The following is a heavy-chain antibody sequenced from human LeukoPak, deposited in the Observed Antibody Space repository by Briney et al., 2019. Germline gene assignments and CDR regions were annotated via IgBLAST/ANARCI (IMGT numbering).Heavy chain of an antibody. CDR3: ARDPHTALDY. CDR2: IKQDGSET. D-gene: IGHD5-18*01. CDR1: GFTFSSHW. J-gene: IGHJ4*02. V-gene: IGHV3-7*01. Sequence: GGSLRLSCAASGFTFSSHWMTRVRQAPGKGLEWVANIKQDGSETYYVDSVKGRFAISRDNAKNSLYLQMNSLRADDTAVYYCARDPHTALDYWGQGTLVTVSS.